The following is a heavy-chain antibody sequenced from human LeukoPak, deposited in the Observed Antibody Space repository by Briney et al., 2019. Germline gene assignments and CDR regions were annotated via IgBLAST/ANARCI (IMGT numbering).Heavy chain of an antibody. CDR3: ARLHWESGGIYFYYYMDV. V-gene: IGHV1-8*01. Sequence: RASVKVSCKASGYTFTSYDINWVRQAPGQGLEWMASMNPNNGNTTYARKFQGRVTMTRDTSIGTAYLELSALRSEDTAVYYCARLHWESGGIYFYYYMDVWGKGTTVTVSS. CDR1: GYTFTSYD. D-gene: IGHD3-16*01. CDR2: MNPNNGNT. J-gene: IGHJ6*03.